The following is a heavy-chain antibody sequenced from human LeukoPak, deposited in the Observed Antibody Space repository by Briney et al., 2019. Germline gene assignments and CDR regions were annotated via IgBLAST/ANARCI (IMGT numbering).Heavy chain of an antibody. CDR1: GGSISSYY. D-gene: IGHD6-19*01. V-gene: IGHV4-59*01. J-gene: IGHJ3*02. CDR3: ARERIAVALGAFDI. Sequence: SETLSLICTVSGGSISSYYWCLIRQPPGKGLEWIGYIYYSGSTNYNPSLKSRVTISVDTSKNQFSLKLSSVTAADTAVYYCARERIAVALGAFDIWGQGTMVTVSS. CDR2: IYYSGST.